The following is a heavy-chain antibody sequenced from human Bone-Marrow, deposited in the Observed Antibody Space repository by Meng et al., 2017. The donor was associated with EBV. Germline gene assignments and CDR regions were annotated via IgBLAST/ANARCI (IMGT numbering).Heavy chain of an antibody. J-gene: IGHJ5*02. CDR3: ARPFPSWQSPRLDPFGA. D-gene: IGHD6-19*01. CDR2: VHYTGST. Sequence: RERDSRQRQPSGPPSLTCTVSGASISSFSYWGWISPPPGRGLEWIGSVHYTGSTYYSPSLKSRVTVSVDTSKNQFSLRLTSVTAADTAVYYCARPFPSWQSPRLDPFGAWGQGTLVTVSS. V-gene: IGHV4-39*01. CDR1: GASISSFSY.